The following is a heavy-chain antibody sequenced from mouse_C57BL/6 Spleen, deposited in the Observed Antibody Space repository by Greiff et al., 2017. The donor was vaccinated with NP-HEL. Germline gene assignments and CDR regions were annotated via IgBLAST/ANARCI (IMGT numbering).Heavy chain of an antibody. CDR2: INPNNGGT. Sequence: EVQLQQSGPELVKPGASVKIPCKASGYTFTDYHMDWVKQSHGKSLEWIGDINPNNGGTIYNQKFKGKATLTVDKSSSTAYMEPRSLTSEDTAVYCCARADSSGLDYWGQGTTLTVAS. V-gene: IGHV1-18*01. CDR3: ARADSSGLDY. CDR1: GYTFTDYH. D-gene: IGHD3-2*02. J-gene: IGHJ2*01.